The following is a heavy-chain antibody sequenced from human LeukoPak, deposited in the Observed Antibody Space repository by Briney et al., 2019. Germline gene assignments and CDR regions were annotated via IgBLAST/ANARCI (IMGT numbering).Heavy chain of an antibody. J-gene: IGHJ5*02. V-gene: IGHV3-7*01. CDR1: GFTFSSYW. CDR3: ARVLGYYGSGSNGGFDP. CDR2: IKQDGSEK. Sequence: GGSLRLSCAASGFTFSSYWMSWVRQAPGKGLEWVANIKQDGSEKYYVDSVKGRFTISRDNAKNSLYLQMNSLRAEDTAVYYCARVLGYYGSGSNGGFDPWGQGTLVTVSS. D-gene: IGHD3-10*01.